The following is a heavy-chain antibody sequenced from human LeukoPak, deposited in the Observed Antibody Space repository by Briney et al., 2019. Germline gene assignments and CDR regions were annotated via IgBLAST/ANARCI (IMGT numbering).Heavy chain of an antibody. CDR1: GFTFSNYW. V-gene: IGHV3-53*01. CDR3: ARERLDAFDI. Sequence: GGSLRLSCAASGFTFSNYWMHWVRQAPGKGLEWVSVIYSGGSTYYADSVKGRFTISRDNSKNTLYLQMNSLRAEDTAVYYCARERLDAFDIWGQGTMVTVSS. CDR2: IYSGGST. J-gene: IGHJ3*02.